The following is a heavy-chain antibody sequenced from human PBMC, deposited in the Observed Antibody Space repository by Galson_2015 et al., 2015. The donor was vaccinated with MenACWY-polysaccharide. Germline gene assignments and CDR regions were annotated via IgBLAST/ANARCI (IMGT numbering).Heavy chain of an antibody. CDR3: VKDHYSSGNYPRYDY. CDR2: ISGSGSST. CDR1: GFTFSSYA. J-gene: IGHJ4*02. Sequence: SLRLSCAASGFTFSSYAMSWVRQTPGKGLEWVSAISGSGSSTYYADSVKGRFTISRDNSKNTLYSQMTSLRAEDTAVYYCVKDHYSSGNYPRYDYWGQGTLATVSS. D-gene: IGHD3-10*01. V-gene: IGHV3-23*01.